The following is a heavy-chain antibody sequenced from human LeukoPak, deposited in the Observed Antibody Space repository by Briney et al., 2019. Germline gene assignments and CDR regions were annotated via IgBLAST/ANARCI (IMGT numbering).Heavy chain of an antibody. CDR2: ISWYGGST. Sequence: GGSLKLSCAASGFPFSSYWMSWVRPAPGKGLEWVSLISWYGGSTYYADYVKGRFTISRDNSKNSLYLQMNSLRAEDTALYYCAKDAEGYCSGGSCWGYMDVWGKGTTVSVSS. CDR1: GFPFSSYW. V-gene: IGHV3-43D*03. CDR3: AKDAEGYCSGGSCWGYMDV. D-gene: IGHD2-15*01. J-gene: IGHJ6*03.